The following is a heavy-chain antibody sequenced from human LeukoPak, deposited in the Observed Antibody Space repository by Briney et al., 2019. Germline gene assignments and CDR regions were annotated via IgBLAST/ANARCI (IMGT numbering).Heavy chain of an antibody. CDR2: IYFSGST. D-gene: IGHD2-15*01. CDR1: GGSISSSSYY. J-gene: IGHJ6*02. CDR3: ARARDCSGGSCLPMTYYGMDV. Sequence: SETLSLTCTVSGGSISSSSYYWGWIRQPPGKGLEWIGSIYFSGSTYYNPSLKSRVTISVDTSKNQFSLKLSSVTAADTAVYYCARARDCSGGSCLPMTYYGMDVWGRGTTVTVSS. V-gene: IGHV4-39*07.